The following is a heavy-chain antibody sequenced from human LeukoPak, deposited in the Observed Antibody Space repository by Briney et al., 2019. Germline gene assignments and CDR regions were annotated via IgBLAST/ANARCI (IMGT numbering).Heavy chain of an antibody. CDR2: ITSDGSGT. V-gene: IGHV3-74*03. CDR3: ARERRILSAPFPPDY. CDR1: GFTFSTYW. J-gene: IGHJ4*02. Sequence: GGSLRLSCAASGFTFSTYWMRWVRQAPEKGLVWVSRITSDGSGTTYADSVKGRFTISRDNAKNSLYLQMNSLRAEDTAVYYCARERRILSAPFPPDYWGQGTLVTVSS.